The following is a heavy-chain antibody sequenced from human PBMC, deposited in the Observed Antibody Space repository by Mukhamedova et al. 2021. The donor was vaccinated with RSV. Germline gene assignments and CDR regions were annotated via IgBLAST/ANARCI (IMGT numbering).Heavy chain of an antibody. CDR3: ARGYSGYSYGYRGAFDI. V-gene: IGHV1-46*01. J-gene: IGHJ3*02. D-gene: IGHD5-18*01. CDR2: GST. Sequence: GSTSYAQKFQGRVTMTRDTSTSTVYMELSSLRSEDMAVYYCARGYSGYSYGYRGAFDIWGQGTMVTVSS.